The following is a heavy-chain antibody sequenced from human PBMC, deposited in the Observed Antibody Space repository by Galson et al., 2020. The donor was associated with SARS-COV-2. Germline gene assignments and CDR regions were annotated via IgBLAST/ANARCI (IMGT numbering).Heavy chain of an antibody. Sequence: NSGGSLRLSFAASGFTFSSYSMNWVRQAPGKGLEWVSSISSSSSYIYYADSVKGRFTISRDNAKNSLYLQMNSLRAEDTAVYYCASPRGYSYGPFDYWGQGTLVTVSS. V-gene: IGHV3-21*01. J-gene: IGHJ4*02. CDR2: ISSSSSYI. D-gene: IGHD5-18*01. CDR1: GFTFSSYS. CDR3: ASPRGYSYGPFDY.